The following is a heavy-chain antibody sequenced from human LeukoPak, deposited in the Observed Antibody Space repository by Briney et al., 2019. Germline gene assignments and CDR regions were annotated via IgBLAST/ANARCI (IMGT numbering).Heavy chain of an antibody. CDR1: GFTFSNYA. CDR3: AKPARTDYFDY. J-gene: IGHJ4*02. V-gene: IGHV3-23*01. Sequence: PGGSLRLSCAASGFTFSNYAMNWVRQAPGKGLDWVSSINGGGTSTYYADSVKGRFTISRDNSKNTLYLQMNSLRAEDTAVYYCAKPARTDYFDYWGQGTLVTVSS. D-gene: IGHD1-14*01. CDR2: INGGGTST.